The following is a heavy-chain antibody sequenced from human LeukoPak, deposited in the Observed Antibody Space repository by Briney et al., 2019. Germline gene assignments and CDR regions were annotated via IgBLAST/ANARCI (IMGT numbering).Heavy chain of an antibody. J-gene: IGHJ4*02. CDR3: SRGYSSGFEFDY. Sequence: PSETLPLTFTVCVGFIISYNWNWLRQTPGKGLEWIGYIYYSGSTNYNPSIKSRVTISVDTSKNHFSLKLRSVTAAETAVYYCSRGYSSGFEFDYWGQGTLVTVSS. V-gene: IGHV4-59*01. D-gene: IGHD6-19*01. CDR1: VGFIISYN. CDR2: IYYSGST.